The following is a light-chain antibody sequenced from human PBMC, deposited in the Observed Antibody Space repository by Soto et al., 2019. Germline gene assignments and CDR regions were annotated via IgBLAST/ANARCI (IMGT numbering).Light chain of an antibody. CDR3: QQTYSIPHT. CDR1: QSIGTY. CDR2: AAS. V-gene: IGKV1-39*01. J-gene: IGKJ2*01. Sequence: DLQMTQSPSSLSASLGDTVTITCRASQSIGTYLNWYQFKPGKAPRLLIYAASSFQSGVTSRFSGSGSATDFTLTISSLQPEDFATYYCQQTYSIPHTFGQGTKLEIK.